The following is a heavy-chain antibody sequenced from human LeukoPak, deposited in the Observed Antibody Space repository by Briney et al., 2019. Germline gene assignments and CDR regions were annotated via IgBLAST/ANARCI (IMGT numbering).Heavy chain of an antibody. Sequence: GESLKISCKGSGYSFTSYWIAWVRQMPGKGLEWMGIIYPGDSDTRYSPSFQGQVTISADKSISTAYLQWSSLKASDTAMYYCARRGRDGYNYVAFDIWGQGTMVTVSS. D-gene: IGHD5-24*01. J-gene: IGHJ3*02. CDR3: ARRGRDGYNYVAFDI. V-gene: IGHV5-51*01. CDR1: GYSFTSYW. CDR2: IYPGDSDT.